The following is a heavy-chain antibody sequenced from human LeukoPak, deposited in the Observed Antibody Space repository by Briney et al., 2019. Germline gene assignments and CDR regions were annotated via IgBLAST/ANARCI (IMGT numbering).Heavy chain of an antibody. Sequence: SETLSLTCAVYGGSFSGYYWSWIRQPPGKGLEWIGGINHSGSTNYNPSLKSRVTISVDTSKNQFSLKLSSVTAADTAVYYCATSSIAARPWFDPWGQGTLVTVSS. CDR2: INHSGST. J-gene: IGHJ5*02. CDR3: ATSSIAARPWFDP. CDR1: GGSFSGYY. D-gene: IGHD6-6*01. V-gene: IGHV4-34*01.